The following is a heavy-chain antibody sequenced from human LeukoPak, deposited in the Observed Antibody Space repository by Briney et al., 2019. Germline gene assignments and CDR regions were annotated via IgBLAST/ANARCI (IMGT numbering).Heavy chain of an antibody. Sequence: PSQTLSLTCTVSGGSISSGDYYWSWIRQPPGKGLEWIGYIYYSGSTYYNPSLKSRVTISVDTSKNQFSLKLSSVTAADTAVYYCARSYCSSTSCYGGYYYYGMDVWGQGTTVTVSS. J-gene: IGHJ6*02. CDR3: ARSYCSSTSCYGGYYYYGMDV. CDR1: GGSISSGDYY. CDR2: IYYSGST. D-gene: IGHD2-2*01. V-gene: IGHV4-30-4*01.